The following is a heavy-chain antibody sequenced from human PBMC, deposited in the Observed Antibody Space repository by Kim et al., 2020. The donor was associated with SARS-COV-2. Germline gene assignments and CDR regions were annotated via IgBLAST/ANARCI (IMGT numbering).Heavy chain of an antibody. CDR1: GGSISSGGYY. Sequence: SETLSLTCTVSGGSISSGGYYWSWIRQHPGKGLEWIGYIYYSGSTYYNPSLKSRVALSVDTSKNQFSLKLSSVTAADTAVYYCASDNLSYGNWFDPWGQGTLVTVSS. J-gene: IGHJ5*02. D-gene: IGHD2-8*01. CDR3: ASDNLSYGNWFDP. CDR2: IYYSGST. V-gene: IGHV4-31*03.